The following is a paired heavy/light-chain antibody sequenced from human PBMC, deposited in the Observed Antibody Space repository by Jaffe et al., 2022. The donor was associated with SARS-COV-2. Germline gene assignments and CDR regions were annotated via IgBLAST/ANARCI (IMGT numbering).Light chain of an antibody. CDR3: QSYDSRLSWV. CDR1: SSNIGAGYD. V-gene: IGLV1-40*01. J-gene: IGLJ3*02. CDR2: ANS. Sequence: QSVLTQPPSVSGAPGQRVTISCTGSSSNIGAGYDVHWYKHLPDTAPQLLIYANSNRPSGVPDRFSGSKSGTSASLAITGLQAEDEADYYCQSYDSRLSWVFGGGTKLTVL.
Heavy chain of an antibody. Sequence: QVQLLQSGAEVKTPGASVKVSCKASGYIFSTYAIHWVRQAPGQRLEWMGWINPGNGDTAYSQKFQGRVTISRDTSARTAYMELSSLTSEDTAVYYCARYFDYYMDVWGKGTTVTVSS. J-gene: IGHJ6*03. CDR3: ARYFDYYMDV. CDR1: GYIFSTYA. V-gene: IGHV1-3*01. CDR2: INPGNGDT. D-gene: IGHD3-9*01.